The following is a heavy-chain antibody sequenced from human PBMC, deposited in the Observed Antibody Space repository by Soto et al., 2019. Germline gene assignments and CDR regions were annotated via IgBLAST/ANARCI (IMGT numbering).Heavy chain of an antibody. V-gene: IGHV3-49*03. CDR3: TRYCTNGVCSDFDY. CDR1: GFTFGDYA. Sequence: GGSLRLSCTASGFTFGDYAMSWFRQAPGKGLEWVGFIRSKAYGGTTEYAASVKGRFTISRDDSKSIAYLQMNSLKTEDTAVYYCTRYCTNGVCSDFDYWGQGTLVTVSS. J-gene: IGHJ4*02. D-gene: IGHD2-8*01. CDR2: IRSKAYGGTT.